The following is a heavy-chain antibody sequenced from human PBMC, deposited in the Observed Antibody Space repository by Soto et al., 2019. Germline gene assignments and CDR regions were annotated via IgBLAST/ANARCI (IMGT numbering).Heavy chain of an antibody. D-gene: IGHD2-2*01. V-gene: IGHV1-69*13. CDR3: ARSDYARHEYYYYYGMDF. CDR1: GGTFSSYA. CDR2: IIPIFGTA. J-gene: IGHJ6*02. Sequence: SVKVSCKASGGTFSSYAISWVRQAPGQGLEWMGGIIPIFGTANYAQKFQGRVTITADESTSTAYMELSSLRSEDTAVYYCARSDYARHEYYYYYGMDFWGQGTTVTGSS.